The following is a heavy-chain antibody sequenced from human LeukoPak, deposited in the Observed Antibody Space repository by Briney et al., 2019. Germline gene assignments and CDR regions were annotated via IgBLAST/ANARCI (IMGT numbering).Heavy chain of an antibody. CDR1: GGSISSYY. D-gene: IGHD6-13*01. CDR2: IYYSGST. J-gene: IGHJ4*02. V-gene: IGHV4-59*01. Sequence: SETLSLSCIVSGGSISSYYWSWIRQPPGKGLEWIGYIYYSGSTNYNPSLKSRVTISVDTSKNQFSLKLSSVTAADTAVYYCARGLMMAVAGRGEFHYWGQGTLVTVSS. CDR3: ARGLMMAVAGRGEFHY.